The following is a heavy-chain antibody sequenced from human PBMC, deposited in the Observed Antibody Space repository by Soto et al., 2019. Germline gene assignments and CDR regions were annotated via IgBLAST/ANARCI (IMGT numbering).Heavy chain of an antibody. J-gene: IGHJ3*02. V-gene: IGHV3-7*03. CDR1: GFTFSSYW. CDR2: IKQDGSEK. CDR3: ARDIGIAAAGTAFDI. Sequence: GGSLRLSCAASGFTFSSYWMSWVRQAPGKGLEWVANIKQDGSEKYYVDSVKGRFTISRDNAKNSLYLQMNSLRAEDTAVYYCARDIGIAAAGTAFDIWGQGTMVTVSS. D-gene: IGHD6-13*01.